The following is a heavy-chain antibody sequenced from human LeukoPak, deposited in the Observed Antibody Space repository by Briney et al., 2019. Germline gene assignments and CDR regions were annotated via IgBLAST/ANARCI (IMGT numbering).Heavy chain of an antibody. Sequence: PGGSLRLSCTVSGFTFSSYAMHWVRQAPGKGLEWVAVISYDGSNKYYADSVKGRFTISRDNSKNTLYLQMNSLRAEDTAVYYCARARSGYGLEPYDAFDIWGQGTMVTVSS. V-gene: IGHV3-30*04. J-gene: IGHJ3*02. CDR1: GFTFSSYA. D-gene: IGHD5-12*01. CDR2: ISYDGSNK. CDR3: ARARSGYGLEPYDAFDI.